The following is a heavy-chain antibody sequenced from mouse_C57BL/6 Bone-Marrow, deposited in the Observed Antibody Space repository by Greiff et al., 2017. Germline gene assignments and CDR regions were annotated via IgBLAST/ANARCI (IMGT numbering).Heavy chain of an antibody. V-gene: IGHV1-81*01. J-gene: IGHJ3*01. CDR1: GYTFTSYG. CDR2: IYPRSGNT. Sequence: VQRVESGAELARPGASVKLSCKASGYTFTSYGISWVKQRTGQGLEWIGEIYPRSGNTYYNEKFKGKATLTADKSSSTAYMELRSLTSEDSAVYFCARGGLLRRGFAYWGQGTLVTVSA. CDR3: ARGGLLRRGFAY. D-gene: IGHD1-1*01.